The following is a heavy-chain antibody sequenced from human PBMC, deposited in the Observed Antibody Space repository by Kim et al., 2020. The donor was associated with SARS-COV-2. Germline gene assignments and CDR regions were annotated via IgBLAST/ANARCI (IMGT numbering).Heavy chain of an antibody. J-gene: IGHJ4*02. Sequence: SRKSRVTIPVDTSKNQFSLKLSSVTAADTAVYYCARGRITIFGVVTEFDYWGQGTLVTVSS. CDR3: ARGRITIFGVVTEFDY. D-gene: IGHD3-3*01. V-gene: IGHV4-31*02.